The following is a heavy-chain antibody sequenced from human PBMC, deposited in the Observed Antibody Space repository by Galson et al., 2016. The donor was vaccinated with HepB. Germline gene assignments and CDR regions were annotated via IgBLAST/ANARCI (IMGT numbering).Heavy chain of an antibody. CDR3: ARGSSPDY. Sequence: SVKVSCKASGYIFENYGYSWVRQAPRQGPEWMGWISNHNGNTNYAQKFQGRVTMTTDIATSTAYMELRSLRSDDTAVYYCARGSSPDYWGQGTLVTVSS. J-gene: IGHJ4*02. CDR1: GYIFENYG. V-gene: IGHV1-18*01. CDR2: ISNHNGNT.